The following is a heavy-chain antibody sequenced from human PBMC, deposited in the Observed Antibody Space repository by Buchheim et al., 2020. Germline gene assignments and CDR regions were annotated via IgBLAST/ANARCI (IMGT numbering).Heavy chain of an antibody. V-gene: IGHV3-48*03. J-gene: IGHJ6*02. CDR1: GFTFSSYE. D-gene: IGHD4-17*01. Sequence: EVQLVESGGGLVQPGGSLRLSCAASGFTFSSYEMNWVRQAPGKGLEWVSYISSSGSTIYYADSVKGRFTISRDNAKNSLYLQMNSLRAEDTAVYYCARDLDYGDSVYYYYYGMDVWGQGTT. CDR2: ISSSGSTI. CDR3: ARDLDYGDSVYYYYYGMDV.